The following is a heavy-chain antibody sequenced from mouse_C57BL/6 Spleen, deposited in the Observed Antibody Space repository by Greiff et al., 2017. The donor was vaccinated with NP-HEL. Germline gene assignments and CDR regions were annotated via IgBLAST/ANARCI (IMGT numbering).Heavy chain of an antibody. CDR3: TRGGYGKGSWFAY. D-gene: IGHD2-10*02. Sequence: QVQLKESGAELVRPGASVTLSCKASGYTFTDYEMHWVKQTPVHGLEWIGAIDPETGGTAYNQKFKGKAILTADKSSSTAYMELRSLTSEDSAVYYCTRGGYGKGSWFAYWGQGTLVTASA. CDR2: IDPETGGT. J-gene: IGHJ3*01. CDR1: GYTFTDYE. V-gene: IGHV1-15*01.